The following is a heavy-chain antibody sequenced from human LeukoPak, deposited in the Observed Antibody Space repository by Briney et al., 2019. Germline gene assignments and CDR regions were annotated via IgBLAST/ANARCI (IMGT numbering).Heavy chain of an antibody. CDR1: GGSISSYY. CDR2: IYYSGST. D-gene: IGHD3-22*01. V-gene: IGHV4-59*01. Sequence: SETLSLTCTVSGGSISSYYWSWIRQPPGKGLEWIGYIYYSGSTNYNPSLKSRVTISVDTSKNQFSLKLSSVTAADTAVYYCARGGHYYDSSGYYGGRKPFFDYWGQGTLVTVSS. J-gene: IGHJ4*02. CDR3: ARGGHYYDSSGYYGGRKPFFDY.